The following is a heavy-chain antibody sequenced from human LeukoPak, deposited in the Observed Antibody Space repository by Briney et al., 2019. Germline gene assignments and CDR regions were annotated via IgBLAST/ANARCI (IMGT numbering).Heavy chain of an antibody. J-gene: IGHJ6*02. D-gene: IGHD5-18*01. CDR2: ISGSGDST. CDR1: GFTFSSYA. Sequence: PGGSLRLSCAASGFTFSSYAMSWVRQAPGKGLEWVSAISGSGDSTYYADSVKGRFTISRDNSKNTLYLQMNSLRAEDTAVYYCAKGVGGIQLWLHRNYYYYGMDVWGQGTTVTVSS. CDR3: AKGVGGIQLWLHRNYYYYGMDV. V-gene: IGHV3-23*01.